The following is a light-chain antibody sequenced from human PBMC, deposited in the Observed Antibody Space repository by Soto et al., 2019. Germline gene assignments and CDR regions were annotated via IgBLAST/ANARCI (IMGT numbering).Light chain of an antibody. V-gene: IGKV3-20*01. CDR1: QNVRTNY. CDR3: QQYAGSPPWT. J-gene: IGKJ1*01. CDR2: GAS. Sequence: EIVLTQSPGTLSLSPGERVTISCRASQNVRTNYLAWYQQKPGQAPRLLIYGASTRASGIPERFSGSGSGTDFTLTISRLEPEDFAVYYCQQYAGSPPWTFGQGTKVDIK.